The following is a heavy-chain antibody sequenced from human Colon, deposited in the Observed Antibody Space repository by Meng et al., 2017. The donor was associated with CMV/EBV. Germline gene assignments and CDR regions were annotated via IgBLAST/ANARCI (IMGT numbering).Heavy chain of an antibody. CDR3: AKGGVGSGSSQFYFDF. V-gene: IGHV3-30*02. J-gene: IGHJ4*02. D-gene: IGHD3-10*01. Sequence: GGSLRLSCAASGFTFNSYGMHWVRQAPGKGLDWVAFTRYDENDKYYADSVKGRFTISRDNSKSVLFLQMNSLRAEDTAVYYCAKGGVGSGSSQFYFDFWGQGTLVTSPQ. CDR1: GFTFNSYG. CDR2: TRYDENDK.